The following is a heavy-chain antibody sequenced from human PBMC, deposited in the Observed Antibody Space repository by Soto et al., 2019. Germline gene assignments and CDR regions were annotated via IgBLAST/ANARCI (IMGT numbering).Heavy chain of an antibody. Sequence: QVQLVQSGAEEKKPGASVKVSCKASGYTFTSYAMHWVRQAPGQRLEWMGWINAGNGNTKYSQKFQGRVTITRDTAASTAYMELSSLRSEDTAVYYCARDQGRSGSYGWSDPWGQGTLVTVSS. CDR1: GYTFTSYA. CDR3: ARDQGRSGSYGWSDP. CDR2: INAGNGNT. V-gene: IGHV1-3*05. D-gene: IGHD1-26*01. J-gene: IGHJ5*02.